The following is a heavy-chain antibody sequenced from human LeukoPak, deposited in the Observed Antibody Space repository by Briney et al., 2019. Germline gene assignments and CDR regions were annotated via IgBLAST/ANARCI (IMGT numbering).Heavy chain of an antibody. CDR3: AAAKKWFGEFMGAFDI. J-gene: IGHJ3*02. D-gene: IGHD3-10*01. CDR2: IVVGSGNT. V-gene: IGHV1-58*01. Sequence: SVKVSCKASGFTFTSSAVQWVRQARGQRLEWIGWIVVGSGNTNYAQKFQERVTITRDMSTSTAYMELSSLRSEDTAVYYCAAAKKWFGEFMGAFDIWGQGTMVTVSS. CDR1: GFTFTSSA.